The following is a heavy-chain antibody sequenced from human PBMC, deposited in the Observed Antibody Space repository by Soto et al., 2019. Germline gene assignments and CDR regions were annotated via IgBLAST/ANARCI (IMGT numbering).Heavy chain of an antibody. D-gene: IGHD5-18*01. Sequence: EVHLVESGGGLVQPGRSLRLSCAASGFTFEDYAMHWVRQAPGKGLEWVSRISWNSGSIGYADSVKGRFTISRDNAKNSLYLQMNSLRAEDTALYFCAKAVGSYGNFDYWGQGTLVTVSS. CDR1: GFTFEDYA. V-gene: IGHV3-9*01. J-gene: IGHJ4*02. CDR2: ISWNSGSI. CDR3: AKAVGSYGNFDY.